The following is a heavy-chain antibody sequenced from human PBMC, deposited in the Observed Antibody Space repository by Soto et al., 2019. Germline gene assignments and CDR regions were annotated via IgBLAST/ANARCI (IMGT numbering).Heavy chain of an antibody. J-gene: IGHJ4*02. CDR2: ISGSGGST. D-gene: IGHD2-2*02. V-gene: IGHV3-23*01. Sequence: GGSLRLSCAASGFTFSSYAMSWVRQAPGKGLEWVSAISGSGGSTYYADSVKGRFTISRDNSKNTLYLQMNSLRAEDTAVYYCAKEPIDCSSTSCYRVVWDYWGQGTLVTVSS. CDR3: AKEPIDCSSTSCYRVVWDY. CDR1: GFTFSSYA.